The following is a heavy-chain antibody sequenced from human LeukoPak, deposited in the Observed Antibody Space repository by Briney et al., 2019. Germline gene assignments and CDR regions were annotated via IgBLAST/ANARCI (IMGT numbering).Heavy chain of an antibody. D-gene: IGHD3-10*01. J-gene: IGHJ4*02. CDR1: GFTFSIYG. Sequence: PGRSLRLSCAASGFTFSIYGMHWVRQAPGKGLEWVAAISHDGSSKYYAESVKGRFTISRDNSKNTLFLQVNSLRAEDTAVYYCANAVDLFGDLGGYWGQGTLVTVSS. CDR3: ANAVDLFGDLGGY. CDR2: ISHDGSSK. V-gene: IGHV3-30*18.